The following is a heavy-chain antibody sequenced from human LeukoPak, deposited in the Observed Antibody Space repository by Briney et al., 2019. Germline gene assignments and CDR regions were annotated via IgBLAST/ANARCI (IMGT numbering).Heavy chain of an antibody. V-gene: IGHV4-61*02. CDR3: ARYREGYNYVPHALDI. CDR1: GASVSSTDYF. CDR2: ICASGNT. Sequence: SETLSLTCTVSGASVSSTDYFWNCIRQPVGKELESIGRICASGNTGYNTSLKSRVAMSLDTYKNQFYLNMNSVTAADSAVYFCARYREGYNYVPHALDIWGQGTVVTVSS. J-gene: IGHJ3*02. D-gene: IGHD5-24*01.